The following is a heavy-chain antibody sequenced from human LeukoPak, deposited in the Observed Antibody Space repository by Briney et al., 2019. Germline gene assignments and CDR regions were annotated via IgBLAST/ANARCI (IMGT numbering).Heavy chain of an antibody. J-gene: IGHJ4*02. Sequence: GGSLRLSCAASGFTFDDYVMHWVRQAPGKGLEWVSSISWNSGSIDYADSVKGRFTISRDNAKNSLYLQMNSLRAEDTAVYYCARDIEAAGLFLDYWGQGTLVTVSS. CDR3: ARDIEAAGLFLDY. D-gene: IGHD6-13*01. CDR2: ISWNSGSI. CDR1: GFTFDDYV. V-gene: IGHV3-9*01.